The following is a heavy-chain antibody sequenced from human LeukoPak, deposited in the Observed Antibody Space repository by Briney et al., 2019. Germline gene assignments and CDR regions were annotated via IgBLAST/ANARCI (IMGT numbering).Heavy chain of an antibody. Sequence: PGGSLRLSCAASGFTFSSYSMNWVRQAPGKGLEWVSSISSSSSYIYYADSVKGRFTISRDNAKNSLYLQMNSLRAEDTAVYYCAREGDGFQDSPFDYWGQGTLVTVSS. J-gene: IGHJ4*02. CDR2: ISSSSSYI. D-gene: IGHD5-24*01. CDR1: GFTFSSYS. V-gene: IGHV3-21*01. CDR3: AREGDGFQDSPFDY.